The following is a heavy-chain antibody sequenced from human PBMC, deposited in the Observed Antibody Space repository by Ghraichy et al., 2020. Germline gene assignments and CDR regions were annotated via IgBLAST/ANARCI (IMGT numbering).Heavy chain of an antibody. CDR3: ARIRPATSGLDY. Sequence: ASVKVSCKASGYSFIGFYIHWVRQAPGQGLEWMGWINPDSGVTHHAQSFQGRVTMTWDTSFSTAFMELSRLTSDDTAIYYCARIRPATSGLDYWGQGTLGNVAS. V-gene: IGHV1-2*02. J-gene: IGHJ4*02. CDR2: INPDSGVT. CDR1: GYSFIGFY. D-gene: IGHD4-17*01.